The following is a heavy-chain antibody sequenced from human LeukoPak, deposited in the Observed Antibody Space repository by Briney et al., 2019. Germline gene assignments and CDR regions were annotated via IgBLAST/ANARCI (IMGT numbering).Heavy chain of an antibody. CDR3: ARTAAAREGRDY. V-gene: IGHV1-69*02. Sequence: SSVKVSCKASGGTFSSYTISWVRQAPGQGLEWMGRIIPILGIANYAQKFQGRVTITADKSTSTAYMELSSLRSEDTAVYYCARTAAAREGRDYWGQGTLVTVSS. CDR2: IIPILGIA. D-gene: IGHD6-13*01. J-gene: IGHJ4*02. CDR1: GGTFSSYT.